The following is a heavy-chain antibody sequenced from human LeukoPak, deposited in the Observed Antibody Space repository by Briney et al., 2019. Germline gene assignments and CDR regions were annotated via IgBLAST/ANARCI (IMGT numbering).Heavy chain of an antibody. J-gene: IGHJ4*02. CDR1: GFTFSNYA. V-gene: IGHV3-48*03. CDR3: ARDLNGDEDFDY. Sequence: GGSLRLSCAVSGFTFSNYAIKWVRQAPGKGLEWLSYIGSNGDDKLYADSVKGRFTISRDDAKNSVYLQMNSLRDEDTALYYCARDLNGDEDFDYWAREPWSPSPQ. D-gene: IGHD2-8*01. CDR2: IGSNGDDK.